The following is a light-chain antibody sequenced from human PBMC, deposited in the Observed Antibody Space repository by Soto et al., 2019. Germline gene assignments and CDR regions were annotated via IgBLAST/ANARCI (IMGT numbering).Light chain of an antibody. CDR2: DVS. CDR3: QQRSNWPSWT. Sequence: IQMTQSPSSLSASVGDRVTIACHLSQDITNYLNWYQQKPGRAPKLLIYDVSSLESGVPSRFSGSGSGTEFTLTISSLEPEDFAVYYCQQRSNWPSWTFGQGTKVDIK. J-gene: IGKJ1*01. CDR1: QDITNY. V-gene: IGKV1D-13*01.